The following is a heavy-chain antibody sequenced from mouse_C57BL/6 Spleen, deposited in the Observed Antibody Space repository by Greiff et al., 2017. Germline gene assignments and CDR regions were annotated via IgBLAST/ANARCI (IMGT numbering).Heavy chain of an antibody. D-gene: IGHD1-1*01. CDR3: ARSPTYGSSYGWYFDV. CDR1: GYTFTSYW. CDR2: IYPGSGST. Sequence: QVQLQQPGAELVKPGASVKMSCKASGYTFTSYWITWVKQRPGQGLEWIGDIYPGSGSTNYNEKFKSKATLTVDTSSSTAYMQLSSLTSKDSAVYYCARSPTYGSSYGWYFDVWGTGTTVTVSS. V-gene: IGHV1-55*01. J-gene: IGHJ1*03.